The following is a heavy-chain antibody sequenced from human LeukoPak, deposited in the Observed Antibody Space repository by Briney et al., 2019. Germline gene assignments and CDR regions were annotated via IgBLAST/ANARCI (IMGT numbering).Heavy chain of an antibody. V-gene: IGHV1-2*02. CDR3: ATGAYSSSSFDY. J-gene: IGHJ4*02. Sequence: GASVKVSCKASGYTFTGYYMHWVRQAPGQGLEWMGWINPNSGSANYAQKFQGRVTMTRDTSISTAYMEVSRLRSDDTAVYYCATGAYSSSSFDYWGQGTLVTVSS. CDR2: INPNSGSA. D-gene: IGHD6-13*01. CDR1: GYTFTGYY.